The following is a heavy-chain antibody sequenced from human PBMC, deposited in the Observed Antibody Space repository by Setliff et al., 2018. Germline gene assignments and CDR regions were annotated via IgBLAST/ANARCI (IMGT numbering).Heavy chain of an antibody. CDR2: ISGDGSTT. CDR1: GFIFSENW. CDR3: APMDV. Sequence: SGGSLRLSCVASGFIFSENWMHWVRQTPGKGLMWVGRISGDGSTTNYADSVKGRFTISXXXAXXXXXXXXXXLRAEDTAVYYCAPMDVWGKGTTVTVSS. V-gene: IGHV3-74*01. J-gene: IGHJ6*03.